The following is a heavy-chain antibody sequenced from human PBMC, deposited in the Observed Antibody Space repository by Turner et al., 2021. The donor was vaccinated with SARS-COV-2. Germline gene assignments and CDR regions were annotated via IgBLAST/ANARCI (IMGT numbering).Heavy chain of an antibody. CDR2: ISGYNDNI. CDR3: AREDTSGHFDY. J-gene: IGHJ4*02. Sequence: QVCMVQSVPEVMQPGASVKVPCKASGYPFTSYAISCVRQAPGHGLGWMGMISGYNDNIMYEQNFQVSATMTKDASTITAFMGLGSLRADDTAVYVCAREDTSGHFDYWGQGTLVTVSS. D-gene: IGHD6-19*01. V-gene: IGHV1-18*04. CDR1: GYPFTSYA.